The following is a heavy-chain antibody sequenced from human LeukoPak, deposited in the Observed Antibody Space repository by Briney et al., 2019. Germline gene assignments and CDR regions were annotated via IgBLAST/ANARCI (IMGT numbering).Heavy chain of an antibody. CDR1: GFTFSSYS. Sequence: PGGSLRLSCAASGFTFSSYSMNWVRQAPGKGLEWVSSISSSSSYIYYADSVKGRFTISRDNAKNSLYLQMNSLRAEDTAVYYCARYCSSTSCYEGSAEYFQHWGQGTLVMVSS. CDR2: ISSSSSYI. CDR3: ARYCSSTSCYEGSAEYFQH. V-gene: IGHV3-21*04. D-gene: IGHD2-2*01. J-gene: IGHJ1*01.